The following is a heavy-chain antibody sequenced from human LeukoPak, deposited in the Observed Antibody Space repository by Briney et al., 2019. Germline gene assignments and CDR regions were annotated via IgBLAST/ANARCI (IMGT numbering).Heavy chain of an antibody. J-gene: IGHJ4*02. CDR3: ATRSDYDILTGYSYHFDY. Sequence: SETLSLTCAVYGGSFSGYYWSWIRQPPGKGLEWIGEINHSGSTNYNPSLKSRVTISVDTSGNQFSLKLSSVTAADTAVYYCATRSDYDILTGYSYHFDYWGQGTLVTVSS. V-gene: IGHV4-34*01. CDR2: INHSGST. D-gene: IGHD3-9*01. CDR1: GGSFSGYY.